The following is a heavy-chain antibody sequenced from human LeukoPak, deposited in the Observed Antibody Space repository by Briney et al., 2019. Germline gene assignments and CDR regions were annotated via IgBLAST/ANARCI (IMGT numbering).Heavy chain of an antibody. CDR2: FSSSGST. CDR1: DVSISSYS. CDR3: ARGVRYCSSTNCQNYFDP. J-gene: IGHJ5*02. Sequence: SETLSLTCTVSDVSISSYSWSWIRQPAGEGLEWIGRFSSSGSTNYNPSLKSRVTISVDTSKNQFSLKLSSVTAADMAVYYCARGVRYCSSTNCQNYFDPWGQGALVTVSS. V-gene: IGHV4-4*07. D-gene: IGHD2-2*01.